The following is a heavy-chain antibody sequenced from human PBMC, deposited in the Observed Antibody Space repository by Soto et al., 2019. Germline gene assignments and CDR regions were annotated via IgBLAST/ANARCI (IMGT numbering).Heavy chain of an antibody. V-gene: IGHV3-23*01. CDR3: AKDQDNTDYYWIFDL. CDR1: GFNFRKFA. J-gene: IGHJ2*01. CDR2: MSERSGPP. Sequence: PGWSLKISCAASGFNFRKFAMSWVRQAPGKGLEWVSGMSERSGPPLYADSVKGRFTISRDNSKSTLYLEMNNLRPEDTAVYYCAKDQDNTDYYWIFDLWGRGTPVTGSS. D-gene: IGHD4-17*01.